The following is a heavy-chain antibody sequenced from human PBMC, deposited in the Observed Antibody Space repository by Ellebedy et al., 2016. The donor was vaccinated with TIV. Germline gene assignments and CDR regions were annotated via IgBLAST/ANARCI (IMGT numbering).Heavy chain of an antibody. Sequence: GESLKISCAASGFTFSSYAMSWVRQAPGKGLEWVSIISGTGGSTNYADSVKGRFTISRDNAKNSAFLQMNSLGVEDTAVYYCVRWGDYEGWDFWGQGTLVTVSS. CDR1: GFTFSSYA. CDR3: VRWGDYEGWDF. V-gene: IGHV3-23*01. D-gene: IGHD3-22*01. CDR2: ISGTGGST. J-gene: IGHJ4*02.